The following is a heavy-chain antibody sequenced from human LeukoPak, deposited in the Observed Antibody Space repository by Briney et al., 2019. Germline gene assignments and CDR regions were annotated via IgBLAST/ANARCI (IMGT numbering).Heavy chain of an antibody. CDR2: TRNKANSYTT. Sequence: QPGGSLKLSCAASGFTFSDHYMDWVRQAPGKGLEWVGRTRNKANSYTTEYAASVKGRFTISRDDSKNSLYLQINSLKTEDTAVYYCAREFYDSSGYTLDYWGQGTLVTVSS. V-gene: IGHV3-72*01. CDR3: AREFYDSSGYTLDY. D-gene: IGHD3-22*01. J-gene: IGHJ4*02. CDR1: GFTFSDHY.